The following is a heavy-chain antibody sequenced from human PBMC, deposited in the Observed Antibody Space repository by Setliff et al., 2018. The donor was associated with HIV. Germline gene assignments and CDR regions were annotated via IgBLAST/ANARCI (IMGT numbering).Heavy chain of an antibody. D-gene: IGHD3-22*01. CDR2: IIPIFGTA. Sequence: GASVKVSCKASGVTFTSYTISWVRQAPGQGLEWMGGIIPIFGTANYAQKFQGRVTITADESTSTAYMELSGLRSEDTAVYYCAYDSSGYYLSFDYWGQGTLVTVSS. CDR3: AYDSSGYYLSFDY. V-gene: IGHV1-69*13. CDR1: GVTFTSYT. J-gene: IGHJ4*02.